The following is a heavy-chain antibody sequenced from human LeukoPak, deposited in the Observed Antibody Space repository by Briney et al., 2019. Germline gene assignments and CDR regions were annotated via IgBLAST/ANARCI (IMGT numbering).Heavy chain of an antibody. D-gene: IGHD1-26*01. CDR1: GFTFRNYG. V-gene: IGHV3-23*01. Sequence: PGGTLRLSCAASGFTFRNYGMSWVRQAPGKGLEWVSAISGSGYITYYADSVRGRFTISRDNSENTLYLQMNSLRGEDSALYYCAKDPSFAGLGDTNDFWGQGTLVTVSS. CDR3: AKDPSFAGLGDTNDF. CDR2: ISGSGYIT. J-gene: IGHJ4*02.